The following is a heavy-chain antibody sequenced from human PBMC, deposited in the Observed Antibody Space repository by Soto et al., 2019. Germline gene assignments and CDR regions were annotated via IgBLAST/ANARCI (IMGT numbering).Heavy chain of an antibody. V-gene: IGHV4-39*01. CDR1: GGSISSSAYY. J-gene: IGHJ4*02. D-gene: IGHD6-19*01. CDR3: ARFDNIAVAGFDY. CDR2: IFYSGST. Sequence: SDTLSLTCTVSGGSISSSAYYWGWIRQSPGKGLEWIGSIFYSGSTYFNPSFKSRVTISVDTSKNQFSLKLSSVTVADTAVYYCARFDNIAVAGFDYWGQGTLVTVSS.